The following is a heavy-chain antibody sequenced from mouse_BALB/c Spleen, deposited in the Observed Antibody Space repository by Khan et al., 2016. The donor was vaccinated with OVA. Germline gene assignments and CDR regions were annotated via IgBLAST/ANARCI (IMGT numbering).Heavy chain of an antibody. CDR3: AREEALYYFDY. CDR2: IYPGTDNT. D-gene: IGHD3-2*02. CDR1: GYIFTSYW. V-gene: IGHV1-76*01. J-gene: IGHJ2*01. Sequence: QVQLKQSGAELVRPGASVKLSCKTSGYIFTSYWIHWVKQRSGQGLEWIARIYPGTDNTYYNEQLKEKATLNADKYSSTAYMQLSSLKSEDSAVDFCAREEALYYFDYWGQGTTLTVSS.